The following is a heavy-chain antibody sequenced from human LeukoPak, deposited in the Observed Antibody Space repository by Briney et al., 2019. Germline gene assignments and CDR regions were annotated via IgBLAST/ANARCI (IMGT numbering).Heavy chain of an antibody. Sequence: GGSLRLSCAASGFTSTNYAMNWVRQAPGKGLEWVSVLIGSSGSTDYAASVKGRFTISRDNSKNTLYLQMNSLRADDTALYYCARGGYYNAFDIWGQGTMVTVSS. D-gene: IGHD2-21*01. J-gene: IGHJ3*02. CDR1: GFTSTNYA. V-gene: IGHV3-23*01. CDR2: LIGSSGST. CDR3: ARGGYYNAFDI.